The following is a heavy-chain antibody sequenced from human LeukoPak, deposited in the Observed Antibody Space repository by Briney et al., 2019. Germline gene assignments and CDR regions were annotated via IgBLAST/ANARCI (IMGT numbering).Heavy chain of an antibody. CDR1: GFTFKNYW. D-gene: IGHD1-14*01. Sequence: GGSLRLSCEASGFTFKNYWMRWVRQVPGKGLEWVSGINGDMRSTNYADSVKGRFTITRDNARSTLFLQMNSLGTEDTAVYYCAKDRGAPDFYYYYYGMDVWGQGTTVIVSS. V-gene: IGHV3-74*01. CDR2: INGDMRST. J-gene: IGHJ6*02. CDR3: AKDRGAPDFYYYYYGMDV.